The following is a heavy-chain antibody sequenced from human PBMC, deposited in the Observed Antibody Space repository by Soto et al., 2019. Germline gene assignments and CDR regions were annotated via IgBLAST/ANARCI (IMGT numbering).Heavy chain of an antibody. D-gene: IGHD6-19*01. CDR1: GFTFSNFA. CDR2: INGGGGHT. Sequence: EVQLLQSGGGLVQPGGSLRLSCAASGFTFSNFAMRWIRQAPGKGLEWVSGINGGGGHTDYADSVKGRFTISRDNSKNTLSLQMSSLRAEDTAVYYCAKAHRVYSSTWFFFDSWGQGTLVTVSS. J-gene: IGHJ4*02. CDR3: AKAHRVYSSTWFFFDS. V-gene: IGHV3-23*01.